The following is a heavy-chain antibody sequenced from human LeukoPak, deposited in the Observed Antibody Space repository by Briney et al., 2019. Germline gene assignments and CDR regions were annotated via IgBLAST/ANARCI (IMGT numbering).Heavy chain of an antibody. CDR2: IYYSGST. J-gene: IGHJ4*02. CDR1: GGSISSYY. Sequence: SETLSLTCTVSGGSISSYYWSWIRQPPGKGLEWIGYIYYSGSTNYNPSLKSRVTISVDTSKNQFSVKLSSVTAADTAVYYCAKVVGATTPGDYWGQGTLVTVSS. D-gene: IGHD1-26*01. CDR3: AKVVGATTPGDY. V-gene: IGHV4-59*08.